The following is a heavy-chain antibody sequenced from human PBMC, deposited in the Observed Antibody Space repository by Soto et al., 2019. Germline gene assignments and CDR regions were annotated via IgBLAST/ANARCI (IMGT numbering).Heavy chain of an antibody. J-gene: IGHJ6*02. V-gene: IGHV5-10-1*01. CDR1: GYSFTSYW. CDR2: IDPSDSYT. CDR3: ARRVTMARGALTAGYYYYGMDV. Sequence: GESLKISCKGSGYSFTSYWISWVRQMPGKGLEWMGRIDPSDSYTNYSPSFQGHVTISADKSISTAYLQWSSLKASDTAMYYCARRVTMARGALTAGYYYYGMDVWGQGTTVTVSS. D-gene: IGHD3-10*01.